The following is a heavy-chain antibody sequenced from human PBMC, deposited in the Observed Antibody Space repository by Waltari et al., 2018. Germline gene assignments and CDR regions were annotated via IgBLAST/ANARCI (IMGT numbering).Heavy chain of an antibody. D-gene: IGHD3-16*01. J-gene: IGHJ3*02. CDR2: ISYDGSNK. CDR3: ARSFYAFDAFDI. Sequence: QVQLVESGGGVVQPGRSLRLSCAASGFTFSSYAMHWVRQAPGKGLEWVAVISYDGSNKYYADSVKGRFTISRDNSKNTLYLQMNSLRAEDTAVYYCARSFYAFDAFDIWGQGTMVIVSS. V-gene: IGHV3-30*01. CDR1: GFTFSSYA.